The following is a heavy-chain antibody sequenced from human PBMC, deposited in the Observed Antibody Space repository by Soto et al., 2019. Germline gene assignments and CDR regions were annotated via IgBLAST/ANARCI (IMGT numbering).Heavy chain of an antibody. CDR1: GYTFTSYG. V-gene: IGHV1-18*01. CDR2: ISAYNGNT. D-gene: IGHD4-17*01. CDR3: ARDPIDDYGDYDSQSFDY. Sequence: ASVKVSCKASGYTFTSYGISWVRQAPGQGLEWMGWISAYNGNTNYAQKLQGRVTMTTDTSTSTAYMELRSLRSDDTAVYYCARDPIDDYGDYDSQSFDYWGQGTLVTVSS. J-gene: IGHJ4*02.